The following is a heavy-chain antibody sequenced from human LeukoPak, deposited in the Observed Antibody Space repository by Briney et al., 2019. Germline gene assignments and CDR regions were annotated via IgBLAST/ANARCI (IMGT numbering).Heavy chain of an antibody. CDR3: ARVGDSSGWYGYFQH. CDR2: INHSGST. J-gene: IGHJ1*01. D-gene: IGHD6-19*01. V-gene: IGHV4-34*01. Sequence: PSETLSLTCAVYGGSFSGYYWSWIRQPPGKGLEWIGEINHSGSTNYNPSLKSRVTMSVDTSKNQFSLKLSSVTAADTAVYYCARVGDSSGWYGYFQHWGQGTLVTVSS. CDR1: GGSFSGYY.